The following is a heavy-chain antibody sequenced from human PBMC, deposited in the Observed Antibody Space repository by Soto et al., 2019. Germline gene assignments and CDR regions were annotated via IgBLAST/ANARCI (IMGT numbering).Heavy chain of an antibody. Sequence: SETLSLTCSVSGGSISTVGHYWTWIRQPPGKGLEWIGSIYHTGSTYYSKSLRSRLTMSIDTSKSQFSLRLSSVTAADTAVYYCARATGTLRSRNCDYWGQGSLVTVSS. CDR3: ARATGTLRSRNCDY. V-gene: IGHV4-31*03. CDR2: IYHTGST. CDR1: GGSISTVGHY. D-gene: IGHD3-9*01. J-gene: IGHJ4*02.